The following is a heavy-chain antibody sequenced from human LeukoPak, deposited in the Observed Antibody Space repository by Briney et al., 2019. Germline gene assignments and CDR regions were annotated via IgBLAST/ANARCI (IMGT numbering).Heavy chain of an antibody. V-gene: IGHV3-9*01. J-gene: IGHJ3*02. CDR1: GFTFDDYA. CDR2: ITWNSGTI. CDR3: AKDVTGTGAFDI. D-gene: IGHD1-7*01. Sequence: GGSLRLSCAASGFTFDDYAMHWVRQGPGQGLEWVSGITWNSGTIGYADSVKGRFTISRDNAKNSLYLQMNSPRAEDTALYYCAKDVTGTGAFDIWGQGTMVTVSS.